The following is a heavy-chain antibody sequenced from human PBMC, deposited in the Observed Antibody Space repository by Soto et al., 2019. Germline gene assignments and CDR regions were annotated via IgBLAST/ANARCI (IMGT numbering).Heavy chain of an antibody. CDR3: AKWPHDFWSGSEGMDV. CDR2: IYSGGST. D-gene: IGHD3-3*01. J-gene: IGHJ6*02. CDR1: GFTVSTKY. V-gene: IGHV3-66*01. Sequence: SLRLSCAASGFTVSTKYMSWVRQAPGKGLEWVSVIYSGGSTFYADSVRGRFTISRDNSKNTLYLQMNSLRAEDTAVYYCAKWPHDFWSGSEGMDVWGQGTTVTVSS.